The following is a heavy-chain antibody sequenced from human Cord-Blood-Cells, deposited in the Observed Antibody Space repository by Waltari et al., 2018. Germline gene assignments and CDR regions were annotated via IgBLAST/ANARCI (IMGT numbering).Heavy chain of an antibody. D-gene: IGHD1-7*01. CDR1: GFTFSSYG. CDR3: ARWYNWNYGPQRGMDV. CDR2: IWYDGSNK. J-gene: IGHJ6*02. Sequence: QVQLVESGGGVVQLGRSLRLSCAASGFTFSSYGLPWVRPAPGKGLEWVAVIWYDGSNKYYADSVKGRFTISRDNSKNTLYLQMNSLRAEDTAVYYCARWYNWNYGPQRGMDVWGQGTTVTVSS. V-gene: IGHV3-33*01.